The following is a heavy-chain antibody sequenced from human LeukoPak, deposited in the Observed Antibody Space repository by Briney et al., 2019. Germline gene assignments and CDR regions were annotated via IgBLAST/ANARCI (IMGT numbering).Heavy chain of an antibody. CDR1: GGSISSSSYY. CDR3: AGHRQKEENWFDP. J-gene: IGHJ5*02. Sequence: SETLSLTCTVSGGSISSSSYYWGWIRQPPGKGREWIGSIYYSGSTYYNPSLKSRVTISVDTSKNQFSLKLNSVTAADTAVYYCAGHRQKEENWFDPWGQGTLVTVSS. CDR2: IYYSGST. V-gene: IGHV4-39*01.